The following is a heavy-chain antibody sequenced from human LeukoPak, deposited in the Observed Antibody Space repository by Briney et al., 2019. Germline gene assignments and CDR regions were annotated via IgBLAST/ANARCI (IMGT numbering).Heavy chain of an antibody. CDR1: GYTFTGYY. J-gene: IGHJ4*02. CDR3: ARAGKVAGPDFDY. CDR2: INPNSGGT. Sequence: ASVKVSCKASGYTFTGYYMHWVRQAPGQGLEWMGWINPNSGGTNYAQKFQGRVTMTRDTSTSTVYMELSSLRSEDTAVYYCARAGKVAGPDFDYWGQGTLVTVSS. D-gene: IGHD6-19*01. V-gene: IGHV1-2*02.